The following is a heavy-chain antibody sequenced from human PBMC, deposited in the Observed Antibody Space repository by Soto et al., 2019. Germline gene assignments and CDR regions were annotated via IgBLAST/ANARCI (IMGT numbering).Heavy chain of an antibody. CDR2: IYYSGST. J-gene: IGHJ5*02. D-gene: IGHD1-26*01. CDR1: GGSISSYY. V-gene: IGHV4-59*01. Sequence: PSETLSLTCTVSGGSISSYYWSWIRQPPGKGLEWIGYIYYSGSTNYNPSLKSRATISVDTSKNQFSLKLSSVTAADTAVYYCARVIVPAENWFDPWGQGTLVTVSS. CDR3: ARVIVPAENWFDP.